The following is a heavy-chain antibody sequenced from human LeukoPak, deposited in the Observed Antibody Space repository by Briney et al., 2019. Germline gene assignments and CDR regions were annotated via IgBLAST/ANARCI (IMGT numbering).Heavy chain of an antibody. J-gene: IGHJ4*02. CDR1: GFTFSSYA. CDR2: ISGSGGST. V-gene: IGHV3-23*01. Sequence: GGSLRLSCAASGFTFSSYALHWVRQAPGKGLEWVSAISGSGGSTYYADSVKGRFTISRDNSKNTLYLQMNSLRAEDTAVYYCAKDRPRYSGYDYESSYFDYWGQGTLVTVSS. CDR3: AKDRPRYSGYDYESSYFDY. D-gene: IGHD5-12*01.